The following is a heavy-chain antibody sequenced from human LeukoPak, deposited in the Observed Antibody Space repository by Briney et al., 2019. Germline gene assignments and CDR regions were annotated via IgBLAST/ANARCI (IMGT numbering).Heavy chain of an antibody. CDR3: AKRPYYDSSGFNYYFDY. Sequence: PGGSLRLSCAASGFTFSSYVMSWVRQAPGKGLEWVSGISGSGGSIKYADSVKGRFTISRDNSKNTLYLQMNSLRAEDTAVYYCAKRPYYDSSGFNYYFDYWGQGTLVTVSS. J-gene: IGHJ4*02. CDR1: GFTFSSYV. V-gene: IGHV3-23*01. CDR2: ISGSGGSI. D-gene: IGHD3-22*01.